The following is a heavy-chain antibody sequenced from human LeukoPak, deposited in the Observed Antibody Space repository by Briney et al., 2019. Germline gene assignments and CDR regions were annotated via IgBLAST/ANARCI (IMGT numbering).Heavy chain of an antibody. CDR1: GYTFTSHD. CDR2: MNPNSGNT. Sequence: ASVKVSCKASGYTFTSHDINWVRQATGQGLEWMGWMNPNSGNTGYAQEFQGRVTMTRNTSISTAYMELSSLRSEDTAVYYCARGLKMATRRLGYWGQGTLVTVSS. CDR3: ARGLKMATRRLGY. D-gene: IGHD5-24*01. J-gene: IGHJ4*02. V-gene: IGHV1-8*01.